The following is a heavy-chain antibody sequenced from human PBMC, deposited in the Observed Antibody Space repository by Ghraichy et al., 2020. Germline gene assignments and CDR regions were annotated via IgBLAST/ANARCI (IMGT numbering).Heavy chain of an antibody. V-gene: IGHV3-23*01. J-gene: IGHJ3*02. CDR1: GFTFTSYS. CDR2: INGNGAKI. Sequence: GGSLRLSCAASGFTFTSYSMSWVRQAPTKGLEWVSSINGNGAKINYADSVKGRFTISRDNSKNTLYLQMNSLRADDTAVYYCAKDAVTANGRWDGFDIWGQWTTVTVSS. CDR3: AKDAVTANGRWDGFDI. D-gene: IGHD2-21*02.